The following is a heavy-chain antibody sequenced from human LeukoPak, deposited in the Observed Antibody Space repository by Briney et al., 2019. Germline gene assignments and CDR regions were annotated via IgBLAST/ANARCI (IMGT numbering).Heavy chain of an antibody. Sequence: SETLSLTCTVSGGSISSYYWNWIRQPPGKGLEWIGYIYYSGSTNYNPSLKSRVTISVDTSKTHFSLRLDSVTAADTAVYYCAGSIAVAAIDYWGQGTLVTVSS. CDR2: IYYSGST. CDR1: GGSISSYY. D-gene: IGHD6-19*01. CDR3: AGSIAVAAIDY. J-gene: IGHJ4*02. V-gene: IGHV4-59*12.